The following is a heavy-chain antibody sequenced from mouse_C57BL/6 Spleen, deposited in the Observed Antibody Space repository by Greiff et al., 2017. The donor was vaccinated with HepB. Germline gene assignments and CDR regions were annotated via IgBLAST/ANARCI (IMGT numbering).Heavy chain of an antibody. CDR3: ARDGAQLEDYFDD. CDR2: ISDGGSYT. CDR1: GFTFSSYA. D-gene: IGHD3-1*01. J-gene: IGHJ2*01. Sequence: EVMLVESGGGLVKPGGSLKLSCAASGFTFSSYAMSWVRQTPEKRLEWVATISDGGSYTYYPDNVKGRFTISRDNAKNNLYLQMSHLKSEDTAMYYCARDGAQLEDYFDDWGQGTTLTVSS. V-gene: IGHV5-4*01.